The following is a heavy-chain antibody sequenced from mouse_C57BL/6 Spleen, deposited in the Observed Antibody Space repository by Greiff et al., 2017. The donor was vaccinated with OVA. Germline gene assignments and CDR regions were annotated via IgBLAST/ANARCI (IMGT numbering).Heavy chain of an antibody. J-gene: IGHJ3*01. Sequence: QVQLKESGPGLVAPSQSLSITCTVSGFSLTSYGVDWVRQSPGKGLEWLGVIWGVGSTNYNSALKSRLSISKDNAKSQVFLKMNSLQTDDTAMYYCASGKDPAWFAYWGQGTLVTVSA. V-gene: IGHV2-6*01. CDR2: IWGVGST. CDR1: GFSLTSYG. CDR3: ASGKDPAWFAY.